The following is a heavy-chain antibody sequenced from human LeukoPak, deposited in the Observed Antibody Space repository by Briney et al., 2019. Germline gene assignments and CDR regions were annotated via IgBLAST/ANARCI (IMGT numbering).Heavy chain of an antibody. CDR2: IRYDGSIE. V-gene: IGHV3-30*02. CDR1: GFTFSSHG. CDR3: ARGSSSRRYYFGY. J-gene: IGHJ4*02. Sequence: GGSLRLSCAASGFTFSSHGMHWVRQAPGKGLEWVSFIRYDGSIEYYADSVKGRFTISRDNSKNTLYLQMSSLRAEDTAVYYCARGSSSRRYYFGYWGQGTLVTVSS. D-gene: IGHD6-13*01.